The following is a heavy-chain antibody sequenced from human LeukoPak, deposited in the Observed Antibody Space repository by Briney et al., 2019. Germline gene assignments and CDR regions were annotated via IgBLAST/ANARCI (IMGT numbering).Heavy chain of an antibody. CDR2: IIPILGIA. CDR1: GYTFTSYG. D-gene: IGHD2-15*01. J-gene: IGHJ6*02. Sequence: SVKVSCKASGYTFTSYGISWVRQAPGQGLEWMGWIIPILGIANYAQKFQGRVTITADKSTSTAYMELSSLRSEDTAVYYCARSAPSIVVVVASNYGMDVWGQGTTVTVSS. CDR3: ARSAPSIVVVVASNYGMDV. V-gene: IGHV1-69*10.